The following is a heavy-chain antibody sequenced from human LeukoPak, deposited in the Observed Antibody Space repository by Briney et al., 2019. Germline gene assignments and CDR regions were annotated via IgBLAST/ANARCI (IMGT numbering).Heavy chain of an antibody. Sequence: PGTSLRLSCAASGFTFSSYWMGWVRQAPGKRLEWVANMNIDGSEKYYADSAKGRFTISRDNARNSVYLQMNSLRVEDTAVYYCARDPVEWELLLDYWGQGTLVTVSS. V-gene: IGHV3-7*01. CDR1: GFTFSSYW. D-gene: IGHD1-26*01. CDR3: ARDPVEWELLLDY. J-gene: IGHJ4*02. CDR2: MNIDGSEK.